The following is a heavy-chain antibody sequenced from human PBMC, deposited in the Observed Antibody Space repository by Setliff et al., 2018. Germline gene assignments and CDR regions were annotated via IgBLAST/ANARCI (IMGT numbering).Heavy chain of an antibody. CDR3: ARDMSPDIMWELPVDS. J-gene: IGHJ4*02. Sequence: ESLKISCAASGFIFSSDAMSWVRQAPGKGLEWVSTISATGSATHYADSVKGRFTISGDNSNNILYLQMNNLRDEDTAMYYCARDMSPDIMWELPVDSWGQGTLVTVSS. D-gene: IGHD1-26*01. CDR1: GFIFSSDA. V-gene: IGHV3-23*01. CDR2: ISATGSAT.